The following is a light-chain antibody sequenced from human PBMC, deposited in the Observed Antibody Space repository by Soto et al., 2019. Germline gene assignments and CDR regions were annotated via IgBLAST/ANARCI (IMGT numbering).Light chain of an antibody. V-gene: IGKV1-27*01. Sequence: DIQMTQSPSSLSASVGDRVTITCRESQGNNNYLAWYQQQQGKVPKLLIYGSSTLQLGVQSRFSGSGSGTDFTLTISSLQPEDAATYYCRHYYSAPDTFGQGTNVEIK. J-gene: IGKJ1*01. CDR1: QGNNNY. CDR3: RHYYSAPDT. CDR2: GSS.